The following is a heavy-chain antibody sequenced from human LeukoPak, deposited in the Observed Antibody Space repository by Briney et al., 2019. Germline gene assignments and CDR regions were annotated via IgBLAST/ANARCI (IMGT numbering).Heavy chain of an antibody. CDR3: ARDYGSGMDC. Sequence: HPGGSLRLSCAASGFACDSYWMSWVRQSPGKGLEWVANIKEDGSEKYYVDSVEGRFTISRDNAKKSLYLQMSSLRAEDTAMYYCARDYGSGMDCWGQGTLVTVSS. J-gene: IGHJ4*02. CDR2: IKEDGSEK. CDR1: GFACDSYW. D-gene: IGHD3-3*01. V-gene: IGHV3-7*01.